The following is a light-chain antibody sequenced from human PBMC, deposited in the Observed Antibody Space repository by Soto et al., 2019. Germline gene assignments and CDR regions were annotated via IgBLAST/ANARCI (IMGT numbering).Light chain of an antibody. CDR1: SSNVGSNT. V-gene: IGLV1-44*01. CDR2: SDD. J-gene: IGLJ3*02. CDR3: ASWEDSLNGWV. Sequence: QSVLTQPPSASGTPGQRVTISCSGSSSNVGSNTVSWYQQLPGTAPKVLIYSDDQRPSGVPDRFSGSRSRAAASLAISGLQSGDEAVYYCASWEDSLNGWVIGGGTKLTVL.